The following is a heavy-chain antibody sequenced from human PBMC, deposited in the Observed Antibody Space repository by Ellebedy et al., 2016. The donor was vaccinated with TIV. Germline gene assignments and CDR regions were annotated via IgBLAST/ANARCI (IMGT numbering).Heavy chain of an antibody. J-gene: IGHJ6*02. D-gene: IGHD2/OR15-2a*01. CDR2: VHYSGST. V-gene: IGHV4-39*07. CDR1: DGSINSDNSF. CDR3: GRDPTTDFYGAAPDV. Sequence: SETLSLTXSVSDGSINSDNSFWVWIRQSPGKGLEWIASVHYSGSTYYNPSLKGRVTMSVDTSRNQFSLTLTSVTAADTAVYYCGRDPTTDFYGAAPDVWGQGTSVTVSS.